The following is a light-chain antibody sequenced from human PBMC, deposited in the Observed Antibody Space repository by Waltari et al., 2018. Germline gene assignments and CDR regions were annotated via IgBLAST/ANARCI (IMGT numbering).Light chain of an antibody. CDR2: KAS. CDR1: QSISSW. J-gene: IGKJ2*02. Sequence: DIQMTQSPSTLSASVGDRVTITCRASQSISSWLAWYQQKPGKAPKLLIYKASSLESGVPSRFSGSGSGTEFTLTISSLQPDDFATYYCQQYNCYPWTFGQGTKLEIE. V-gene: IGKV1-5*03. CDR3: QQYNCYPWT.